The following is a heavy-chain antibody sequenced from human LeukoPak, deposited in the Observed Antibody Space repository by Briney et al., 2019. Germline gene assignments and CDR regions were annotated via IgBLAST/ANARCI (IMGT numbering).Heavy chain of an antibody. V-gene: IGHV4-59*01. Sequence: PSETLSLTCTVSGGSISSYYWSWIRQPPGKGLEWIGYIYYSGSTNFNPSLKSRVTISVDTSKNQFSLKLSSVTAADTAVYYCARDEGNWFDPWGQGTLVTVSS. CDR2: IYYSGST. CDR1: GGSISSYY. CDR3: ARDEGNWFDP. J-gene: IGHJ5*02.